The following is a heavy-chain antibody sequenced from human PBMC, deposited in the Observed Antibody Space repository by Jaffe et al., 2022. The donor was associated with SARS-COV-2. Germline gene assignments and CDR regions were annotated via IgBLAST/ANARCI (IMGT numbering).Heavy chain of an antibody. CDR1: GFTFSSYG. V-gene: IGHV3-33*01. CDR3: ARPPRGGVYCGGDCSSYGMDV. CDR2: IWYDGSNK. J-gene: IGHJ6*02. D-gene: IGHD2-21*02. Sequence: QVQLVESGGGVVQPGRSLRLSCAASGFTFSSYGMHWVRQAPGKGLEWVAVIWYDGSNKYYADSVKGRFTISRDNSKNTLYLQMNSLRAEDTAVYYCARPPRGGVYCGGDCSSYGMDVWGQGTTVTVSS.